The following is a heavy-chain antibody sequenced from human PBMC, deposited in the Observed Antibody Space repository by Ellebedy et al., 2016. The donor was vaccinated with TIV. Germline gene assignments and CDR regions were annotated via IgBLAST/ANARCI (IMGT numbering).Heavy chain of an antibody. J-gene: IGHJ4*02. D-gene: IGHD3-22*01. V-gene: IGHV5-51*01. CDR2: IYPGDSDT. CDR3: ASRYYDSSGYYYPFDY. Sequence: GESLKISXKGSPYIFNTYWISWVRQMPGKGLEWMGIIYPGDSDTRYSPSFQGQVTISADKSISTAYLQWSSLKASDTAMYYCASRYYDSSGYYYPFDYWGQGTLVTVSS. CDR1: PYIFNTYW.